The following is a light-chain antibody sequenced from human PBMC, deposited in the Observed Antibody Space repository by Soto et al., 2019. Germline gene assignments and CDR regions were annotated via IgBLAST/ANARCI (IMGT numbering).Light chain of an antibody. J-gene: IGKJ1*01. CDR1: QTIRRW. V-gene: IGKV1-5*01. CDR3: QHYNSDPWT. Sequence: DIKMTQSPSTLSASVGDRVTITCRASQTIRRWLAWYQQRPGKAPKVLIYDASTLESGVPARFSGSGSETEFTLTISSLQPEDSATYYCQHYNSDPWTFGQGTKVEIK. CDR2: DAS.